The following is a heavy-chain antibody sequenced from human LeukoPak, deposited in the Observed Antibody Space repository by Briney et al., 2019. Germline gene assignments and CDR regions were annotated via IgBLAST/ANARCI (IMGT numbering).Heavy chain of an antibody. V-gene: IGHV4-4*07. J-gene: IGHJ4*02. D-gene: IGHD6-6*01. Sequence: PETLSLTCTVSGGSISSYYWSWIRQPAGKGLEWIGRIYNSGSTNYNPSLKSRVTMSVDTSKDQFSLKLSSVTAADTAVYYCARGTHTPYSSSAGGDYYFDYWGQGTLVTVSS. CDR1: GGSISSYY. CDR3: ARGTHTPYSSSAGGDYYFDY. CDR2: IYNSGST.